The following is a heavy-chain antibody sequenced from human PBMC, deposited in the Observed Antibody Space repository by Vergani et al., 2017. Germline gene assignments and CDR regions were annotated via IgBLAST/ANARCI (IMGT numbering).Heavy chain of an antibody. CDR2: IYHSGST. CDR1: GYSISSGYY. J-gene: IGHJ6*02. V-gene: IGHV4-38-2*01. Sequence: QVQLQELGPGLVKPSETLSRTCAVSGYSISSGYYWGWIRQPPGKGLEWIGSIYHSGSTYYNPSLKSRVTISVDTSKNQFSLKLSSVTAADTAVYYCARLEWGYGMDVWGQGTTVTVSS. CDR3: ARLEWGYGMDV. D-gene: IGHD2-15*01.